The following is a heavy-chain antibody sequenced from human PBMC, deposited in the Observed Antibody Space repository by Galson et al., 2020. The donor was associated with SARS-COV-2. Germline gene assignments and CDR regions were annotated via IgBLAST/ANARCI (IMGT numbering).Heavy chain of an antibody. J-gene: IGHJ4*02. CDR1: GFTFDNYA. V-gene: IGHV3-23*01. CDR3: AKNRGSYCSVGSCFFDF. D-gene: IGHD2-15*01. Sequence: GSLRLSCGASGFTFDNYAMTWVRQAPGKGLEWVSFISGSGLTTSYADSVKGRFTISRDNSKNTVYLQMSMLRVEDTAVYYCAKNRGSYCSVGSCFFDFWGQGTLVTVSS. CDR2: ISGSGLTT.